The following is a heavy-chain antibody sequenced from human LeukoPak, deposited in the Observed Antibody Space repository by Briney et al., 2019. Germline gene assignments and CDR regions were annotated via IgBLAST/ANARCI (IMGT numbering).Heavy chain of an antibody. D-gene: IGHD3-22*01. CDR1: GYTFASSY. CDR3: ARVPIRRQYYYDSSGLAFDY. J-gene: IGHJ4*02. Sequence: ASVKVSCKASGYTFASSYMHWVRQAPGQGLEWMGIINPSGGSTSYAQKFQGRVTMTRDTSTSTVYMELSSLRSEDTAVYYCARVPIRRQYYYDSSGLAFDYWGQGTLVTVSS. V-gene: IGHV1-46*01. CDR2: INPSGGST.